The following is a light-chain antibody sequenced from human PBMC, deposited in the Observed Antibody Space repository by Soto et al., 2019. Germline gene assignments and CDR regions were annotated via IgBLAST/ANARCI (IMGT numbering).Light chain of an antibody. CDR1: QSIGSY. V-gene: IGKV1-39*01. J-gene: IGKJ4*01. CDR3: QQYNHYSGLT. Sequence: DIQMTQSPSSLSASVGDRVTITCRASQSIGSYLNWYQQKPGKAPKLLIYAASSLQSGVPSRFSGSGSGTEFTLTISSLQPDDFATYYCQQYNHYSGLTFGGGTKVDIK. CDR2: AAS.